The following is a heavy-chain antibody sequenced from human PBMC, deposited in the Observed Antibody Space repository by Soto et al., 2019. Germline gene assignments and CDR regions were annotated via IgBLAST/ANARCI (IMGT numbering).Heavy chain of an antibody. J-gene: IGHJ5*02. CDR3: ESVGSDYDNSGYYIP. CDR1: GGCFSSSNW. V-gene: IGHV4-4*02. D-gene: IGHD3-22*01. Sequence: KTXGTLSLTCIVSGGCFSSSNWWSWFRQPPGKGLEWIGEIYHSGSTTYNPSLKSRATISVDKSENQFSLRLKSVTAADTDVYYCESVGSDYDNSGYYIPWGPGTLVTVPS. CDR2: IYHSGST.